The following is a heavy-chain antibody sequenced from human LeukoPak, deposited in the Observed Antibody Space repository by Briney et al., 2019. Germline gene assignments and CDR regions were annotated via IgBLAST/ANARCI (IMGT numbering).Heavy chain of an antibody. CDR1: GFTFSDYY. CDR2: IYNGGST. Sequence: GGSLRLSCAASGFTFSDYYMSWIRQAPGKGLEWVSVIYNGGSTYYADSVKGRFTISRDNSKNTLYLQMNSLRAEDTAVYYCAREWYSSGWYYFDYWGQGTLVTVSS. J-gene: IGHJ4*02. CDR3: AREWYSSGWYYFDY. D-gene: IGHD6-19*01. V-gene: IGHV3-53*01.